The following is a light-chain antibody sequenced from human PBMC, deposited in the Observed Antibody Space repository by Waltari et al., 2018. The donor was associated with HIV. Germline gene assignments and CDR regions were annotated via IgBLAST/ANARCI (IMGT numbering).Light chain of an antibody. CDR2: EVS. Sequence: QSALTQPASVSGSPGQSITISCTGTSSDIGGYKYVSWFQQHPDKAPKLIIYEVSNRPSEMSNRFSGSKSGNTASLTISELQAEDEADYYCSSFTGTTALVFGGGTKLTVL. CDR1: SSDIGGYKY. CDR3: SSFTGTTALV. J-gene: IGLJ3*02. V-gene: IGLV2-14*01.